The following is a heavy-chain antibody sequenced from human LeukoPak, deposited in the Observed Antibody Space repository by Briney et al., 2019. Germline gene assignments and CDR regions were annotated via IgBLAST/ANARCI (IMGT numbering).Heavy chain of an antibody. CDR1: GGSISSYY. J-gene: IGHJ4*02. D-gene: IGHD6-13*01. Sequence: SETLSLTCTVSGGSISSYYWSWIRQPPGKGLEWIGYIYHSGSTNYNPSLKSRVTISVDTSKNQFSLKLSSVTAADTAVYYCASGPYSSSWTYWGQGTLVTVSS. CDR2: IYHSGST. CDR3: ASGPYSSSWTY. V-gene: IGHV4-59*01.